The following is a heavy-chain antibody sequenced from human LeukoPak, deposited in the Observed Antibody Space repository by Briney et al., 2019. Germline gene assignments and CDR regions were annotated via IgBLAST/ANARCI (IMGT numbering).Heavy chain of an antibody. D-gene: IGHD3-22*01. Sequence: ASVKVSCKASGYTFTGYYIHWVRQAPGQGLDWMGRINPNNGGTNYAQKFQGRVTMTRDMTMSTAYMELSRLRSDDTAVYYCAGEDNSSGYRPFDIWGQRTMVTVPS. V-gene: IGHV1-2*06. CDR3: AGEDNSSGYRPFDI. J-gene: IGHJ3*02. CDR1: GYTFTGYY. CDR2: INPNNGGT.